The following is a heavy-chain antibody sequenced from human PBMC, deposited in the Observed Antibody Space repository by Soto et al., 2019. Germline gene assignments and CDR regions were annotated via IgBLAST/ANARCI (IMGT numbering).Heavy chain of an antibody. CDR3: AREPRYYGSGSSPGGDY. D-gene: IGHD3-10*01. CDR1: GFIFSSYG. Sequence: GGSLRLSCAASGFIFSSYGMNWVRQAPGKGLEWVAVMSFDGSIKYYADSVKGRFTISRDNSKNTLYLQMNSLRAEDTAVYYCAREPRYYGSGSSPGGDYWGQGTLVTVSS. CDR2: MSFDGSIK. V-gene: IGHV3-30*03. J-gene: IGHJ4*02.